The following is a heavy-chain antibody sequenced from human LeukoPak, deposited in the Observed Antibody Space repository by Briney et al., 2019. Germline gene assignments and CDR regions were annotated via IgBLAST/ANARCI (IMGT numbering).Heavy chain of an antibody. V-gene: IGHV3-48*01. D-gene: IGHD4-17*01. Sequence: GGSLRLSCAASGFAFNTYTMNWFRQAPGKGLEWISYIDTSSDIIYYADSVMGRFTISRDNAKNSLYLQMNSLGGDDAAVYYCARDFADYGDFDYWGQGTLVTVSS. CDR1: GFAFNTYT. CDR3: ARDFADYGDFDY. CDR2: IDTSSDII. J-gene: IGHJ4*02.